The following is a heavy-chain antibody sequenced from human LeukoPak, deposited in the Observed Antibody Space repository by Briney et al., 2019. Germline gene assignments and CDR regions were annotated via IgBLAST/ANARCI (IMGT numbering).Heavy chain of an antibody. V-gene: IGHV4-34*01. D-gene: IGHD5-24*01. CDR2: INHSGST. CDR1: GGSFSGYY. Sequence: SETLSLTCAVYGGSFSGYYWSWIRQPPGKGLEWIGEINHSGSTNYNPSLKSRVTISVDTSKNQFSLKLSSVTAADTAVYYCAGRGSTGRWLHHAPDYWGQGTLVTVSS. J-gene: IGHJ4*02. CDR3: AGRGSTGRWLHHAPDY.